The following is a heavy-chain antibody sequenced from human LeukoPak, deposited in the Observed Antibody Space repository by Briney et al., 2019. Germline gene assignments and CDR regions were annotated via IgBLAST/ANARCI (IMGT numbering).Heavy chain of an antibody. D-gene: IGHD2/OR15-2a*01. V-gene: IGHV1-2*06. J-gene: IGHJ4*02. CDR2: INPNSGGT. CDR1: GYTFTSYG. Sequence: ASVKVSCKASGYTFTSYGISWVRQAPGQGLEWMGRINPNSGGTNYAQKFQGRVTMTRDTSISTAYMELSRLRSDDTAVYYCARGGSSNIGDWGQGTLVTVSS. CDR3: ARGGSSNIGD.